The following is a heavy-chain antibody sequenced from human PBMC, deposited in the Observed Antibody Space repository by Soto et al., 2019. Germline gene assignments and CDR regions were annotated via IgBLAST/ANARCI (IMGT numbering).Heavy chain of an antibody. V-gene: IGHV4-59*08. CDR3: ARHISGYLPFDY. Sequence: SETLSLTCTVSGGSISSYYWSWIRQPPGKGLEWIGYIYYSGSTNYNPSLKSRVTISVDTSKNQFSLKLSSVTAADTAVYYCARHISGYLPFDYWGQGTLVTVSS. CDR2: IYYSGST. J-gene: IGHJ4*02. CDR1: GGSISSYY. D-gene: IGHD5-12*01.